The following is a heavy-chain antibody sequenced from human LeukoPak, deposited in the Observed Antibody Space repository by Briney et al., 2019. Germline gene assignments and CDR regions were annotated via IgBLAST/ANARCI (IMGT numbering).Heavy chain of an antibody. CDR2: IKEDGSEK. CDR3: ARVSSNTVTTLQYFDY. D-gene: IGHD4-17*01. Sequence: GGSLRLSCAASGFTFSSYGMSRVRQAPGKGLEWVANIKEDGSEKYYVDSVKGRFTISRDNAKNSLYLQMNSLRAEDTAVYYCARVSSNTVTTLQYFDYWGQGTLVTVSS. CDR1: GFTFSSYG. J-gene: IGHJ4*02. V-gene: IGHV3-7*01.